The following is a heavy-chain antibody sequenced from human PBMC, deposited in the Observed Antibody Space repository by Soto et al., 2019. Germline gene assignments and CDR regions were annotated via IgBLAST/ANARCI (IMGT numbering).Heavy chain of an antibody. D-gene: IGHD3-22*01. CDR2: IKSKTDGGTT. V-gene: IGHV3-15*07. J-gene: IGHJ4*02. CDR3: TTDTRSYYDSSGYLLDY. CDR1: GFTFSNAW. Sequence: SGGSLRLSCAASGFTFSNAWMNWVRQAPGKGLEWVGRIKSKTDGGTTDYAAPVKGRFTISRDDSKNTLYLQMNSLKTEDTAVYYCTTDTRSYYDSSGYLLDYWGQGTLVTVSS.